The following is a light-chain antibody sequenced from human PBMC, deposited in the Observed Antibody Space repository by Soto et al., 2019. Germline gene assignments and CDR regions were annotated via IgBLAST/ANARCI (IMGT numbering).Light chain of an antibody. CDR2: NAY. CDR1: QSISSW. CDR3: QQYTSYSWT. Sequence: DIQMTQSPSTLSASVGDRVTITCRASQSISSWLPWYQQKPGKAPKLLIYNAYSLESGVPSRFSGSGSGTEFTLTISSLQPDVFATSYYQQYTSYSWTFGQGTQVEIK. V-gene: IGKV1-5*03. J-gene: IGKJ1*01.